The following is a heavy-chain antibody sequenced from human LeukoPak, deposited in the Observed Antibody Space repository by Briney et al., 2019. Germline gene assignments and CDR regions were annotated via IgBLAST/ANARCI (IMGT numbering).Heavy chain of an antibody. J-gene: IGHJ6*03. Sequence: GASVKVSCKASGGTFSSYASSWVRQAPGQGLEWMGRIIPIFGTANYAQKFQGRGTITADNSTSTAYMELRSLRSEDTAVYYCARSEQQNYYYYMDVWGKGTTVTVSS. CDR3: ARSEQQNYYYYMDV. D-gene: IGHD6-13*01. CDR2: IIPIFGTA. V-gene: IGHV1-69*06. CDR1: GGTFSSYA.